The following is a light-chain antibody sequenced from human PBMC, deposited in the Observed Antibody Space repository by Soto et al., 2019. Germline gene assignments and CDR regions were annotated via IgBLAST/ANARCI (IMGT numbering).Light chain of an antibody. V-gene: IGKV1-39*01. CDR2: AAS. J-gene: IGKJ1*01. CDR3: QQSYSTLGA. Sequence: DIQMTQSPSSLSASVGDRVTITCRASQSISSYLNWYQQKPGQATKLLIYAASSLQSGVPSRFSGSGSGTDFTLTISSLQPEDFATYYCQQSYSTLGAVGQGTKVEIK. CDR1: QSISSY.